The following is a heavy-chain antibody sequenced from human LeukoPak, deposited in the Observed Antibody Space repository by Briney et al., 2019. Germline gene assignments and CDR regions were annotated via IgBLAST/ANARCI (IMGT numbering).Heavy chain of an antibody. V-gene: IGHV4-61*02. J-gene: IGHJ4*02. CDR3: VQGFDGPPGV. D-gene: IGHD3-9*01. CDR2: IYTSGST. CDR1: GGSISSGSYY. Sequence: SETLSLTCTVSGGSISSGSYYWSWIRQPAGKGLEWIGRIYTSGSTSYNPSLKSRVTISVDTSKNQFSLKLSSVTAADTAVYYCVQGFDGPPGVWGQGTLVTVSS.